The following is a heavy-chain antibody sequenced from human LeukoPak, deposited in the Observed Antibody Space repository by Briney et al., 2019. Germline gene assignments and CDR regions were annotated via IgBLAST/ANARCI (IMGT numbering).Heavy chain of an antibody. V-gene: IGHV1-46*01. CDR3: ARGPYYDILTGYYGNWFDP. CDR2: INPSGGST. J-gene: IGHJ5*02. D-gene: IGHD3-9*01. Sequence: ASVKVSCKASGYTFTSYYMHWVRQAPGQGLEWMGIINPSGGSTSYAQKFQGRVTTTRDTSTSTVYMELSSLRSEDTAVYYCARGPYYDILTGYYGNWFDPWGQGTLVTVSS. CDR1: GYTFTSYY.